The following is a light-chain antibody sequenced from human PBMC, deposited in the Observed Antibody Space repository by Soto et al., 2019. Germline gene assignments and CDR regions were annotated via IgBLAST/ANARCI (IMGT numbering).Light chain of an antibody. J-gene: IGLJ1*01. V-gene: IGLV2-8*01. CDR3: SSYTDRNNLV. Sequence: QSVLTQSPSASGSPGQSVTISCTGTSSDIGGYNSVSWYQQHPGKAPKVMIYDVSKRPSGVPDRFSGSKSGNTASLTVSALQAEDEAHYYCSSYTDRNNLVFGTGTKLTVL. CDR2: DVS. CDR1: SSDIGGYNS.